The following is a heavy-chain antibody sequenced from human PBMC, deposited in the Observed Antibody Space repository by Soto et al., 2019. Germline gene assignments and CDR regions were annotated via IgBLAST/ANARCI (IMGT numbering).Heavy chain of an antibody. CDR2: IYHTEST. CDR1: VHSISIGFYY. V-gene: IGHV4-38-2*01. Sequence: PAETLCLTCAFSVHSISIGFYYWGWVRQPPGKGLEWIGSIYHTESTYYNPSLKSRVTMSVDTSKNQLSLKLSSMTAADTAVYFRARYGYSSSARFFDYWGQGTRVTVSS. CDR3: ARYGYSSSARFFDY. J-gene: IGHJ4*02. D-gene: IGHD5-12*01.